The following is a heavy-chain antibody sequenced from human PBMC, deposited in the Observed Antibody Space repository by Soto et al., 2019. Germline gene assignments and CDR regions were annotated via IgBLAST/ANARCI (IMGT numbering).Heavy chain of an antibody. D-gene: IGHD4-17*01. V-gene: IGHV4-4*08. CDR2: ISSSGYT. Sequence: QVQLQESGPGLVKPSETLSLTCTVSGVSISTNYWSWIRQPRGKGLEWIGYISSSGYTNYNASLKSRTTISIDTSKHQFSLKLTSVTAADTAVYYCASLHGVRFDPWGQGTLVTVSS. CDR1: GVSISTNY. CDR3: ASLHGVRFDP. J-gene: IGHJ5*02.